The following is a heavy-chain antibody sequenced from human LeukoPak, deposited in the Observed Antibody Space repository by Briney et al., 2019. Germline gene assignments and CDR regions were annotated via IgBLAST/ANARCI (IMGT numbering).Heavy chain of an antibody. J-gene: IGHJ3*02. V-gene: IGHV3-11*04. CDR3: TNFKPPAPDALDI. CDR2: ISGSGSAI. Sequence: LSLTCTVSGGSISSSSYYWGWIRQPPGRGLEWLSYISGSGSAIYYADSVKGRFTISRDNAKNSVSLQMNSLRAEDTAVYYCTNFKPPAPDALDIWGQGIMITVSS. D-gene: IGHD1-14*01. CDR1: GGSISSSSYY.